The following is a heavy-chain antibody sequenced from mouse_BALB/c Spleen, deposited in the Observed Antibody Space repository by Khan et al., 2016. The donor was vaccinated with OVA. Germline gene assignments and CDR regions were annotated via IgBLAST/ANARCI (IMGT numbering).Heavy chain of an antibody. CDR2: IFPGNGNI. CDR3: ARGRYYGSNPLMDY. D-gene: IGHD1-1*01. V-gene: IGHV1S56*01. Sequence: QVQLQQSGAELVKPGASVNLSCKASDYTFTSYDINWVRQGPEQGLELIGWIFPGNGNIKYNEKFKGKATLTTDKSSTTAYMQLSRLTSEDSAVYFCARGRYYGSNPLMDYWGQGTSVTVSS. J-gene: IGHJ4*01. CDR1: DYTFTSYD.